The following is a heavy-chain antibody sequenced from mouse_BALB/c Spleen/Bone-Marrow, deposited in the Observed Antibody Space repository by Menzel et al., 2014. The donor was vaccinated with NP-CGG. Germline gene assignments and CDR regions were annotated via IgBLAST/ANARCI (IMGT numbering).Heavy chain of an antibody. D-gene: IGHD1-1*01. CDR2: ISSGGNYT. CDR3: ARYYGSSYDY. Sequence: EVQVVESGGGLVKPGGSLKLSCAASGFTFSSYAMSWVRRTPEKRLEWVATISSGGNYTYYPDSEKGRFTISRDNAKNTLYLQMSSLRSEDTAMYYCARYYGSSYDYWGQGTTLTVSS. CDR1: GFTFSSYA. V-gene: IGHV5-9-3*01. J-gene: IGHJ2*01.